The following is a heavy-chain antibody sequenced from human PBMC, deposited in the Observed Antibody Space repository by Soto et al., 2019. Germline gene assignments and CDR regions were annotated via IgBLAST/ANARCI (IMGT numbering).Heavy chain of an antibody. V-gene: IGHV4-31*03. Sequence: SETLSLTCTVSGGSISSAGYYWSWIRQHPGKGLEWIGYIYYSGSTYYNPSLKSRVTISVDTSKNQFSLKLSSVTAADTAVYYCAREGMGYCSSTSCLSRRLYYYGMDVWGKGTTVTVSS. J-gene: IGHJ6*04. CDR3: AREGMGYCSSTSCLSRRLYYYGMDV. CDR1: GGSISSAGYY. D-gene: IGHD2-2*01. CDR2: IYYSGST.